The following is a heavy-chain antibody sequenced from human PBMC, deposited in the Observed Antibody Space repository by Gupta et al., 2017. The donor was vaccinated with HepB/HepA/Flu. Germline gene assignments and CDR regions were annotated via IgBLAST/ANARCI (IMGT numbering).Heavy chain of an antibody. CDR2: IRNKPYGETT. D-gene: IGHD3-10*02. J-gene: IGHJ5*02. Sequence: EVQLVESGGDLVEPGRSLRLSCSASGFNLGDYAVSWFRQAPGKGLEWVSFIRNKPYGETTEYDASVKGRFIISRDDSKGVAFLQMNSLKTEDTAVYYCARRRYYVVDLWGQGTLVTVSS. V-gene: IGHV3-49*03. CDR3: ARRRYYVVDL. CDR1: GFNLGDYA.